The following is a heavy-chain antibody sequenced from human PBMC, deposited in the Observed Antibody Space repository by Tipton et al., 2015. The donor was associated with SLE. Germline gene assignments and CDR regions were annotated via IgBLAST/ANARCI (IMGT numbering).Heavy chain of an antibody. CDR1: GGSISSSNW. CDR3: ARDKKAPSYYYYYMDV. CDR2: IYYSGST. V-gene: IGHV4-4*02. Sequence: SLRLSCAVSGGSISSSNWWTWVRQPPGKGLEWIGYIYYSGSTNYNPSLKSRVTISVDTSKNQFSLKLSSVTAADTAVYYCARDKKAPSYYYYYMDVWGKGTTVTVSS. J-gene: IGHJ6*03.